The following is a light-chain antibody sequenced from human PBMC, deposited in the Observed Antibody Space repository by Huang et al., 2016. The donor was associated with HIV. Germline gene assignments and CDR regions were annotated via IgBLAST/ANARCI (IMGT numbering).Light chain of an antibody. V-gene: IGKV4-1*01. Sequence: DIVVTQSPDSLALSLGERAAINYTSSQSILYSSKNKNFLSWYQVKPGQPPKLLIYWASTRESGVPDRFSGSGSETDFTLTISSLQAEDVAVYYCHQYYSSPQTFGQGTKVEV. CDR3: HQYYSSPQT. CDR2: WAS. J-gene: IGKJ1*01. CDR1: QSILYSSKNKNF.